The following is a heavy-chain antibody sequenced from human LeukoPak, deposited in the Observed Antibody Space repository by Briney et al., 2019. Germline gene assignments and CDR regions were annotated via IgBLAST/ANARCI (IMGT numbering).Heavy chain of an antibody. V-gene: IGHV3-64D*06. D-gene: IGHD1-26*01. Sequence: PGGSLRLPCSASGFVFSIYTMYWVRQAPGKGPEYVSTISGSGNGVSIYYADSVKGRFTISRDDSKSILFLQMNGLRSEDTAVYYCVKDFGRIRGTPDSWGQGTLVTVSS. CDR1: GFVFSIYT. J-gene: IGHJ4*02. CDR3: VKDFGRIRGTPDS. CDR2: ISGSGNGVSI.